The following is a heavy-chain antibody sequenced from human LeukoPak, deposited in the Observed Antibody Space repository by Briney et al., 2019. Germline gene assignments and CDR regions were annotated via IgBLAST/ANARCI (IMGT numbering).Heavy chain of an antibody. CDR3: ARGGYYPWWFDP. Sequence: SETLSLTCTVSGYSISSGYYWGWIRQPPGKGLEWIGSIYHSGSTYYNPSLKSRVTISVDTSKNQFSLKLSSVTAADTAVYYCARGGYYPWWFDPWGQGTLVTVSS. CDR2: IYHSGST. J-gene: IGHJ5*02. V-gene: IGHV4-38-2*02. CDR1: GYSISSGYY. D-gene: IGHD3-22*01.